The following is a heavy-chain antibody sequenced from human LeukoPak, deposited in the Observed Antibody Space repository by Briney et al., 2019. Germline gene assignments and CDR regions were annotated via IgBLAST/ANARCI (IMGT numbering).Heavy chain of an antibody. CDR2: IYYSGST. CDR3: ARATPYYYGSGSLRSYYYGMDV. V-gene: IGHV4-59*01. CDR1: GGSISSYY. Sequence: SETLSLTCTVSGGSISSYYWSWIQQPPGKGLEWIGYIYYSGSTNYNPSLKSRVTISVDTSKNQFSLKLSSVTAADTAVYYCARATPYYYGSGSLRSYYYGMDVWGQGTTVTVSS. D-gene: IGHD3-10*01. J-gene: IGHJ6*02.